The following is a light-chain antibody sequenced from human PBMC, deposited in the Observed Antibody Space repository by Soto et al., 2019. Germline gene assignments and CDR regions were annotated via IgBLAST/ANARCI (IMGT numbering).Light chain of an antibody. CDR3: QQYDNLPLT. J-gene: IGKJ4*01. CDR2: MAS. V-gene: IGKV1-5*03. CDR1: QSVSTW. Sequence: DIQMTQSPSTLSASVGDRVTITCRASQSVSTWLAWYQQKPGKAPQVLISMASTLESGVPSRFSGSGSGTDFTFTISSLQPEDIATYYCQQYDNLPLTFGAGTKVDI.